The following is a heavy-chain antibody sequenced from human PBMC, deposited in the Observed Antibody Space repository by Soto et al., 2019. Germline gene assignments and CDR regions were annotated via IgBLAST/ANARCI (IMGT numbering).Heavy chain of an antibody. D-gene: IGHD3-3*01. CDR2: ISGSGGST. CDR1: GFTFSSYA. Sequence: EVQLLESGGGLVQPGGSLRLSCAASGFTFSSYAMSWVRQAPGKGLEWVSAISGSGGSTYYADSVKGRFTISRDNSKDPAYLQKNSLRAEDTAVYYCAKGQTSITIFGVVITYFDYWGQGTLVTVSS. V-gene: IGHV3-23*01. J-gene: IGHJ4*02. CDR3: AKGQTSITIFGVVITYFDY.